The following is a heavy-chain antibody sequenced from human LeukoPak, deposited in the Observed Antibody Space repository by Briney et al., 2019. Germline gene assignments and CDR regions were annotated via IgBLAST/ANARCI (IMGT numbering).Heavy chain of an antibody. Sequence: GGSLRLSCAASGFTINSYAMSWVRQAPGKGLEWVSAISGSGGSTYYADSVKGRFTISRDNSKNTLYLQMNSLRAEDTAVYYCAKDNPVRGVIISDYWGQGTLVTVSS. CDR1: GFTINSYA. CDR3: AKDNPVRGVIISDY. J-gene: IGHJ4*02. D-gene: IGHD3-10*01. V-gene: IGHV3-23*01. CDR2: ISGSGGST.